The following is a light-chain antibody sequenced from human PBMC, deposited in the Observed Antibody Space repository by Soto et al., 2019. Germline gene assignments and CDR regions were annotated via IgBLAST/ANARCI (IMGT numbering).Light chain of an antibody. V-gene: IGKV1-39*01. Sequence: DIQMTQSPSSLSASIGDRVTITCRASENIRRYLNWYQHKTGKAHKLMIXAAXSLQSGVPSRFSGSGSGTDFTLTISSLQPEEFATYYCQETYRTPLWTFGQGTKGAIK. CDR1: ENIRRY. J-gene: IGKJ1*01. CDR3: QETYRTPLWT. CDR2: AAX.